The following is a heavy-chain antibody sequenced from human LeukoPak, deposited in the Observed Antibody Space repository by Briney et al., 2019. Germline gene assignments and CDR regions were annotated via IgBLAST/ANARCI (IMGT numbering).Heavy chain of an antibody. CDR2: ISAYNGNT. J-gene: IGHJ3*02. CDR3: ARDQLVRLLQTSSTYFKHVFAI. CDR1: GYTFTNYG. Sequence: ASVKVSCKTSGYTFTNYGISWVRQAPGLGLEWWGWISAYNGNTNYAQKVRGRVTMTTDTSTSTAYMELMSLRSDDTAVYYCARDQLVRLLQTSSTYFKHVFAIWGQGSMVTVSS. D-gene: IGHD6-13*01. V-gene: IGHV1-18*01.